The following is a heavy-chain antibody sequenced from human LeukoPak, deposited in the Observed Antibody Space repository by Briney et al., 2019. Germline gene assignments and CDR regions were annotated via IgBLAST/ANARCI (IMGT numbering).Heavy chain of an antibody. CDR3: AKGYRKGRWLPLDY. J-gene: IGHJ4*02. Sequence: GGSLRLSCAASGFTFSSYDMHWVRQAPGKGLEWVAFIHYDGSNNYYADSVKGRFTISRDNAKNSLYVQMNSLRTEDTALYYCAKGYRKGRWLPLDYWGQGTLVTVSS. CDR2: IHYDGSNN. CDR1: GFTFSSYD. V-gene: IGHV3-30*02. D-gene: IGHD5-24*01.